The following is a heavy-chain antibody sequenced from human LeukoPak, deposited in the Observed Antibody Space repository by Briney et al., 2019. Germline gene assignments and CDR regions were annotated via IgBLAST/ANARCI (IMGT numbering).Heavy chain of an antibody. Sequence: TLSLTCTVSGGSISSGGYYWSWIRQHPGKGLEWIGYIYYSGSTYYNPSLKSRVTISVDTSKNQFSLKLSSVTAADTAVYYCARGAYSSRKADAFDIWGQGTMVTVSS. V-gene: IGHV4-31*03. CDR2: IYYSGST. J-gene: IGHJ3*02. CDR1: GGSISSGGYY. D-gene: IGHD6-13*01. CDR3: ARGAYSSRKADAFDI.